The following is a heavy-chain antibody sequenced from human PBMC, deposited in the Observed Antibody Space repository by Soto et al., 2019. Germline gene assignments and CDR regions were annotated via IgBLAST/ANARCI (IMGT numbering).Heavy chain of an antibody. CDR1: GFTFSNYV. CDR2: ISASGGST. D-gene: IGHD2-2*01. Sequence: HPGGSLRLSCAASGFTFSNYVMNWVRQAPGKGLDWVSAISASGGSTYYADSVKGRFTISRDNSKNTLYLQMSSLRAEDTAVYYCAKGPPLGGSSTRRFDSWGQGTLVT. J-gene: IGHJ5*01. V-gene: IGHV3-23*01. CDR3: AKGPPLGGSSTRRFDS.